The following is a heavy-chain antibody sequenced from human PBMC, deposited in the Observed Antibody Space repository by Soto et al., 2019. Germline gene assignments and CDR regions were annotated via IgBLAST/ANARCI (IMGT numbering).Heavy chain of an antibody. CDR3: ARCSGGSGNAAYFQH. CDR2: IIPILGIA. D-gene: IGHD2-15*01. CDR1: GGTFSSYT. Sequence: SVKVSCKAPGGTFSSYTISWVRQAPGQGLEWMGRIIPILGIANYAQKFQGRVTITADKSTSTAYMELSSLRSEDTAVYYCARCSGGSGNAAYFQHWGQVTLFTVSS. V-gene: IGHV1-69*02. J-gene: IGHJ1*01.